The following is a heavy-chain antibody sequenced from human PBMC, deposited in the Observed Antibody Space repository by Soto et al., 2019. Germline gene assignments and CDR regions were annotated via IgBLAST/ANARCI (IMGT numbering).Heavy chain of an antibody. CDR1: GGSISSGDYY. J-gene: IGHJ6*02. D-gene: IGHD2-15*01. Sequence: SETLSLTCTVSGGSISSGDYYWSWIRQPPGKGLEWIGYIYYSGSTCYNPSLKSRVTISVDTSKNQFSLKLSSVTAADTAVYYCARNMGGGYSGPYGMDVWGQGTTVTVSS. CDR2: IYYSGST. V-gene: IGHV4-30-4*01. CDR3: ARNMGGGYSGPYGMDV.